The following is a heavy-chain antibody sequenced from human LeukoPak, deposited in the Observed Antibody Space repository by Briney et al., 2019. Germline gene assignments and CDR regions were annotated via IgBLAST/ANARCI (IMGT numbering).Heavy chain of an antibody. D-gene: IGHD6-19*01. V-gene: IGHV3-48*03. CDR3: ARESSGWGLDPFDY. CDR1: GFTFSSYE. Sequence: GGSLRLSCAASGFTFSSYEMNWVRQAPGKGLEWVSYISSSGSTIYYADSVKGRFTISRDNAKNSLYLQMNSLRAEDTAVYYWARESSGWGLDPFDYWGQGTLVTVSS. CDR2: ISSSGSTI. J-gene: IGHJ4*02.